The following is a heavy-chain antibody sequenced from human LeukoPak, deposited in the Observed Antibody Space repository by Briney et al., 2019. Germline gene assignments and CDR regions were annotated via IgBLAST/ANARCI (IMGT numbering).Heavy chain of an antibody. J-gene: IGHJ4*02. CDR2: INHSGST. CDR1: GGSISSYY. D-gene: IGHD6-13*01. V-gene: IGHV4-34*01. CDR3: ARTGIAAAGTNNY. Sequence: SETLSLTCTVSGGSISSYYWSWIRQPPGKGLEWIGEINHSGSTNYNPSLKSRVTISVDTSKNQFSLKLSSVTAADTAVYYCARTGIAAAGTNNYWGQGTLVTVSS.